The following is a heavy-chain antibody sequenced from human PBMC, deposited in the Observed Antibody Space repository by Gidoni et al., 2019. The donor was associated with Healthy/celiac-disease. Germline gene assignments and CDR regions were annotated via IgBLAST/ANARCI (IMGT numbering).Heavy chain of an antibody. V-gene: IGHV3-15*01. J-gene: IGHJ6*02. CDR2: IKSKTEGGTT. Sequence: EVQLVESGGGLVKPGGSLRLSCAASGFTFSNAWMSWVRQAPGKGLEWVGRIKSKTEGGTTDYAAPVKGRFTISRDDSKNTLYLQMNSLKTEDTAVYYCTTSEQYGMDVWGQGTTVTVSS. CDR3: TTSEQYGMDV. CDR1: GFTFSNAW. D-gene: IGHD6-13*01.